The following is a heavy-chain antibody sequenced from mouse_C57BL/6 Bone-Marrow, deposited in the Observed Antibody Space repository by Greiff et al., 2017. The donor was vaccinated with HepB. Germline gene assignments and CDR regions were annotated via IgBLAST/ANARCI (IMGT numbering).Heavy chain of an antibody. D-gene: IGHD1-1*01. Sequence: VHVKQSGPVLVKPGPSVKISCKASGFTFTDYYMHWVKQSHGKSLEWIGLVYPYNGGTSYNQKFKGKATLTVDTSSSTAYMELNSLTSEDSAVYYCARSYYGSSYTSYWYFDVWGTGTTVTVSS. CDR1: GFTFTDYY. J-gene: IGHJ1*03. CDR2: VYPYNGGT. V-gene: IGHV1-36*01. CDR3: ARSYYGSSYTSYWYFDV.